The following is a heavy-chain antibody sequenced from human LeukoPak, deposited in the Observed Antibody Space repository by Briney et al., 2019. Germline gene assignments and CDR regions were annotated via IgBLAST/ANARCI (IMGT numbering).Heavy chain of an antibody. D-gene: IGHD3-10*01. CDR1: GFTFSSYG. CDR2: IWYDGSNK. Sequence: GGSLRLSCAASGFTFSSYGMHWVRQAPGKGLEWVAVIWYDGSNKYYADSVKGRFTISRDNSKNTLYLQMNSLRAEGTAVYYCARLNGGFGEFSIDYWGQGTLVTVSS. J-gene: IGHJ4*02. V-gene: IGHV3-33*01. CDR3: ARLNGGFGEFSIDY.